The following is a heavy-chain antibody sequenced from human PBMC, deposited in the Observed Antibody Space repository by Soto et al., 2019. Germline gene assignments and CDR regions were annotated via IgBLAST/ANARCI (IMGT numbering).Heavy chain of an antibody. CDR3: ARDRSLRFLEWSPDAFDI. J-gene: IGHJ3*02. V-gene: IGHV1-18*01. D-gene: IGHD3-3*01. Sequence: VMVSCKASGYTFTSYGISWVRQAPGQGLEWMGWISAYNGNTNYAQKLQGRVTMTTDTSTSIAYMELRSLRSDDTAVYYCARDRSLRFLEWSPDAFDIWGQGTMVTVSS. CDR1: GYTFTSYG. CDR2: ISAYNGNT.